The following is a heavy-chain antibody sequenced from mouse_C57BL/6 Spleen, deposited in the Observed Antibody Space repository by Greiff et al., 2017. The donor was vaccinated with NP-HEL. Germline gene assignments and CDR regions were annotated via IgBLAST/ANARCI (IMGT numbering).Heavy chain of an antibody. J-gene: IGHJ3*01. CDR1: GYTFTSYW. D-gene: IGHD4-1*01. V-gene: IGHV1-69*01. Sequence: VQLQQPGAELVMPGASVKLSCKASGYTFTSYWMHWVKQRPGQGLEWIGEIDPSDSYTNYNQKFKGKSTLTVDKSSSTAYMQLSSLTSEDSAVYYCARSKLTGTDLAYWGQGTLVTVSA. CDR3: ARSKLTGTDLAY. CDR2: IDPSDSYT.